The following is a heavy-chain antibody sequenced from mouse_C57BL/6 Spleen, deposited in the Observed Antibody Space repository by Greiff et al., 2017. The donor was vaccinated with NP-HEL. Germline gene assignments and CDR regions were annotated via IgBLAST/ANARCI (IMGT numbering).Heavy chain of an antibody. CDR2: IDPETGGT. Sequence: VQLQQSGAELVRPGASVTLSCKASGYTFTDYEMHWVKQTPVHGLEWIGAIDPETGGTAYNQKFKGKAILTADKSSSTAYMELRSPTSEDSAVYYCTRERYAYYYGSTYYYAMDYWGQGTSVTVSA. CDR3: TRERYAYYYGSTYYYAMDY. CDR1: GYTFTDYE. D-gene: IGHD1-1*01. V-gene: IGHV1-15*01. J-gene: IGHJ4*01.